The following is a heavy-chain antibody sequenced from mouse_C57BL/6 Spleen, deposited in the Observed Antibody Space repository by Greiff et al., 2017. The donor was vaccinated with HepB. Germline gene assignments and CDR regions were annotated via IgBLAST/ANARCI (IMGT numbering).Heavy chain of an antibody. CDR1: GYTFTSYW. CDR3: ASPYYDYDGSYWYFDV. D-gene: IGHD2-4*01. CDR2: INPSNGGT. V-gene: IGHV1-53*01. Sequence: QVQLQQPGTELVKPGASVKLSCKASGYTFTSYWMHWVKQRPGQGLEWIGNINPSNGGTNYNEKFKSKATLTVDQSSSTAYMQLSSLTSEDSAVYYCASPYYDYDGSYWYFDVWGTGTTVTVSS. J-gene: IGHJ1*03.